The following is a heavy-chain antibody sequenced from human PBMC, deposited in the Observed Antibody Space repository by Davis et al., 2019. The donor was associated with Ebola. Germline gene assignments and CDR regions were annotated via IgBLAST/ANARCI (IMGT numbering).Heavy chain of an antibody. CDR2: ISSSSSYI. V-gene: IGHV3-21*01. J-gene: IGHJ6*02. CDR1: GFTFSSYS. D-gene: IGHD3-3*01. Sequence: GGSLRLSCAASGFTFSSYSMNWVRQAPGKGLEWVSSISSSSSYIYYADSVKGRFTISRDNSKNTLYLQMRSLRAEDTAVYYCVKTQFLEWSYGMDVWGQGTTVTVSS. CDR3: VKTQFLEWSYGMDV.